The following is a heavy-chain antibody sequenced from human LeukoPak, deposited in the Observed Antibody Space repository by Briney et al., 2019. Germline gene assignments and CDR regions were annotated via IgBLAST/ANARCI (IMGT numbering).Heavy chain of an antibody. J-gene: IGHJ4*02. Sequence: SETLSLTCAVSGGSISSGGYSWSWIRQPPGKGLEWIGHIYHSGSTYYSPSLKSRVTISVDRSKNQFSLKLTSVTAADTAVYYCASFYYGSGSYYRFDYWAREPWSPSPQ. CDR2: IYHSGST. D-gene: IGHD3-10*01. CDR3: ASFYYGSGSYYRFDY. CDR1: GGSISSGGYS. V-gene: IGHV4-30-2*01.